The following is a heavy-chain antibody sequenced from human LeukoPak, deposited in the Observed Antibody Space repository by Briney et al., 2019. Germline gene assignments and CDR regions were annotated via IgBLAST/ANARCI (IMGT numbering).Heavy chain of an antibody. CDR2: INHSGST. J-gene: IGHJ5*02. CDR3: AGHIVAVTAILGWFDP. V-gene: IGHV4-34*01. CDR1: GGSFSGYY. D-gene: IGHD2-21*02. Sequence: SETLSLTCAVYGGSFSGYYWSWIRQLPGKGLEWIGEINHSGSTNYNPSLKSRVTISVDTSKNQFSLKLSSVTAADTAVYYCAGHIVAVTAILGWFDPWGQGTLVTVSS.